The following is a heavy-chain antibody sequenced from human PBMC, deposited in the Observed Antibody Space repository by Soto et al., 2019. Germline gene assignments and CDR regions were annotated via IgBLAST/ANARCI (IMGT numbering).Heavy chain of an antibody. D-gene: IGHD5-12*01. CDR2: IYYSGNT. J-gene: IGHJ6*03. Sequence: PSETLSLTCTVSGGSISSYYWSWIRQPPGKGLEWIGYIYYSGNTNYNPSLKSRVTISVDTSKNQFSLKLSSVTAADTAVYYCARGNKERLRHYYYYYMDVWGKGTTVTVSS. CDR3: ARGNKERLRHYYYYYMDV. CDR1: GGSISSYY. V-gene: IGHV4-59*01.